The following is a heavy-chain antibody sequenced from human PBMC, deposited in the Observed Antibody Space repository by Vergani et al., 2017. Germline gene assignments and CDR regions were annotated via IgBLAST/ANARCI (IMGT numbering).Heavy chain of an antibody. V-gene: IGHV3-53*02. D-gene: IGHD3-10*01. CDR1: GFTVSSNY. CDR2: IYSGGST. J-gene: IGHJ6*02. Sequence: EVQLVETGGGLIQPGGSLRLSCAASGFTVSSNYMSWVRQAPGKGLEWVSVIYSGGSTYYADSVKGRFTISRDNSKNTLYLQMNSLRAEDTAVYYCARDPVWFGELSHYYYGMDVWGQGTTVTVPS. CDR3: ARDPVWFGELSHYYYGMDV.